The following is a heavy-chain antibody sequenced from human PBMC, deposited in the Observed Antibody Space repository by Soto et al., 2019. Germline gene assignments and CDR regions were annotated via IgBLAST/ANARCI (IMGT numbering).Heavy chain of an antibody. V-gene: IGHV3-74*01. J-gene: IGHJ6*02. Sequence: GRSLRLSCAASGFTFSSHWMHWVRQAQGKGLVWVSRINSDGSSTSYADSVKGRFTISRDNAKNTLYLQMNSLRAEDTAVYYCARAPPYYDFWSGYRNYYYYYGMDVWGQGTTVTVSS. CDR3: ARAPPYYDFWSGYRNYYYYYGMDV. CDR1: GFTFSSHW. CDR2: INSDGSST. D-gene: IGHD3-3*01.